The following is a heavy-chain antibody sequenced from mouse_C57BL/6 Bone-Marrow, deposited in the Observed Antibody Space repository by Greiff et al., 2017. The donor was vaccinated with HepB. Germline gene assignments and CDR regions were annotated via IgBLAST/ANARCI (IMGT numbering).Heavy chain of an antibody. D-gene: IGHD2-4*01. CDR2: IRNKANGYTT. Sequence: DVKLVESGGGLVQPGGSLSLSCAASGFTFTDYYMSWVRQPPGKALEWLGFIRNKANGYTTEYSASVKGRFTISRDNSQSILYLQMNALRAEDSATYYCARYEYYDYLDYFDYWGQGTTLTVSS. V-gene: IGHV7-3*01. CDR1: GFTFTDYY. J-gene: IGHJ2*01. CDR3: ARYEYYDYLDYFDY.